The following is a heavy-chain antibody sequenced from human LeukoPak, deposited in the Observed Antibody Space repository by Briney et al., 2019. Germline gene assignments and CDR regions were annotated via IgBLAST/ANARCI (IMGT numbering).Heavy chain of an antibody. V-gene: IGHV4-34*01. Sequence: SETLSLTCAVYGGSFSGYYWSWIRQPPGKGREWIGEINHSGSTNYNPSLKSRVTISVDTSKNQFSLKLSSVTAADTAVYYCARERGHYCSSTSCHDAFDIWGQGTMVTVSS. J-gene: IGHJ3*02. D-gene: IGHD2-2*01. CDR2: INHSGST. CDR1: GGSFSGYY. CDR3: ARERGHYCSSTSCHDAFDI.